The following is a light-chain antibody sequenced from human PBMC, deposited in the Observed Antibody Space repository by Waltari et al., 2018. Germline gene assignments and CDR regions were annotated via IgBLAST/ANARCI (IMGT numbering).Light chain of an antibody. CDR1: QTIDSN. CDR2: GAS. J-gene: IGKJ1*01. Sequence: EIVMTQSPATLSVSPGERATLSCRASQTIDSNLVWYQQKPGQAPRLLIYGASTRATSIPASFSGSGSGTEFSLTISSLQSEDFAVYYWQQYDKWPRTFGQGTKVEIK. CDR3: QQYDKWPRT. V-gene: IGKV3-15*01.